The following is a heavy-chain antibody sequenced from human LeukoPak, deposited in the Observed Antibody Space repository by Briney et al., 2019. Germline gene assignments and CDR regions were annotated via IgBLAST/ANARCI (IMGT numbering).Heavy chain of an antibody. Sequence: PSETLSLTCTVSGGSISSGSYYWSWIRQPAGKGLEWIGRIYTSGSTNYNPSLKSRVTISVDTSKNQFSPKLSSVTAADTAVYYCARASPPFGELPDYWGQGTLVTVSS. CDR1: GGSISSGSYY. CDR3: ARASPPFGELPDY. J-gene: IGHJ4*02. D-gene: IGHD3-10*01. CDR2: IYTSGST. V-gene: IGHV4-61*02.